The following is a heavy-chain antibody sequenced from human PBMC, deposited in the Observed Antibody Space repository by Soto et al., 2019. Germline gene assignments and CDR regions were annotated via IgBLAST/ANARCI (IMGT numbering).Heavy chain of an antibody. CDR1: GFSFSTCS. D-gene: IGHD2-21*01. V-gene: IGHV3-21*06. Sequence: GESLRLSCSASGFSFSTCSMNWVRQAPGKGLEWVSLISSSSAYAYYADSVQGRFTVSRDNARSSVDLQMNSLTADDTAVYDCAKYYNGDSYSYGLPFWSTGTTL. CDR2: ISSSSAYA. CDR3: AKYYNGDSYSYGLPF. J-gene: IGHJ6*03.